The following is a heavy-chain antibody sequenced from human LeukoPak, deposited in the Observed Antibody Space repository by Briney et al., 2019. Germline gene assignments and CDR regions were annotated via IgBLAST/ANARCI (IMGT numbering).Heavy chain of an antibody. CDR1: GFTFRSYT. V-gene: IGHV3-21*01. D-gene: IGHD2-15*01. CDR2: ISTSSSSI. Sequence: GGSLRLSCAASGFTFRSYTMNWVRQAPGKGLEWVSSISTSSSSINYADSLKGRFTISRDNAKNSLYLQMNSLRAEDTAVYYCAREGGDIVVVVAATQGPLDYWGQGTLVTVSS. J-gene: IGHJ4*02. CDR3: AREGGDIVVVVAATQGPLDY.